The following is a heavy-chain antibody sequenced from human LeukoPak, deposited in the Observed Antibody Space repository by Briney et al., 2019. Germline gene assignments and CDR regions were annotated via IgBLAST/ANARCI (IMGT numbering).Heavy chain of an antibody. V-gene: IGHV1-69*13. CDR3: ARVGDSNSRYYYYHMDV. CDR2: IIPVFGSP. D-gene: IGHD3-22*01. J-gene: IGHJ6*03. CDR1: GDSFITYA. Sequence: ASVKVSCKSSGDSFITYAFNRVRQAPGQGLEWIGGIIPVFGSPDYAQKFQGRVTITADESMSTVYMEVSSLTSEDTAVYYCARVGDSNSRYYYYHMDVWGKGTTVTVSS.